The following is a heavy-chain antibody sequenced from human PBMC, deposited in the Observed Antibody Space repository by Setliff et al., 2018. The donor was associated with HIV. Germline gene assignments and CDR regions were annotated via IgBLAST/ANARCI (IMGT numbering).Heavy chain of an antibody. CDR2: IYYSGST. D-gene: IGHD3-3*01. Sequence: SETLSLTCTVSGGSISTYYWSWIRQSPGKGLEWIGYIYYSGSTKYNPSLKSRLTISVDTSKNQFSLKLSSVTAADTAVYYCARARFWSGYYTGDNYYYMDVWGKGTTVTVSS. J-gene: IGHJ6*03. V-gene: IGHV4-59*12. CDR3: ARARFWSGYYTGDNYYYMDV. CDR1: GGSISTYY.